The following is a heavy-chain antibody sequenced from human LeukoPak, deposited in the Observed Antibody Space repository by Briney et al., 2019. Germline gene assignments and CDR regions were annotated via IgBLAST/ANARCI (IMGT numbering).Heavy chain of an antibody. CDR3: ARYKAVADLNYFDY. V-gene: IGHV6-1*01. D-gene: IGHD6-13*01. CDR2: TYYRSKWHN. Sequence: SQTPSLTCAISGDSVSSKSAAWNWIRQSPARGLEWLGRTYYRSKWHNDQAASVQSRIIISPDTSKNQISLQLNSVTPEDTAVYYCARYKAVADLNYFDYWGQGILVTVSS. J-gene: IGHJ4*02. CDR1: GDSVSSKSAA.